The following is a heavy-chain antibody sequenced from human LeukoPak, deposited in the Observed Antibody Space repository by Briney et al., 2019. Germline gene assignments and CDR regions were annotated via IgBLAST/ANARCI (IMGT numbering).Heavy chain of an antibody. J-gene: IGHJ2*01. CDR1: GFTFDDYD. CDR3: AKTDRSWYFDL. Sequence: GGSLRLSCAASGFTFDDYDMSWVRQAPGKGLEWVSDINWNGGSTGYADSVKGRFTISRDNAKNSLYLQMNSLRAEDTALYYCAKTDRSWYFDLWGRGTLVTVSS. V-gene: IGHV3-20*04. CDR2: INWNGGST.